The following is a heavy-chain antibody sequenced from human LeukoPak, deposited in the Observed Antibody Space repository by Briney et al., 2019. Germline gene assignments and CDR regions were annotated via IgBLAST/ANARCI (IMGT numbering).Heavy chain of an antibody. V-gene: IGHV1-69*05. Sequence: SVKVSCKASGGTFSSYAISWVRQAPGQGLEWMGGIIPIFGTANYAQKFQGRVTIATDESTSTAYMELSSLRSEDTAVYYCRTTGRDYYFDYWGQGTPVTVSS. CDR2: IIPIFGTA. J-gene: IGHJ4*02. D-gene: IGHD4-11*01. CDR1: GGTFSSYA. CDR3: RTTGRDYYFDY.